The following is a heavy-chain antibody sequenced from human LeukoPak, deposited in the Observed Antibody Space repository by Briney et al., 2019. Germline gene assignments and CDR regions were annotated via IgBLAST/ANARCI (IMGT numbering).Heavy chain of an antibody. Sequence: GGSLRLSCAASGNYWMHWVRQAPGQGLVWVSHINSDGSWTSYADSVKGRFTISKDNAKNTVYLQMNSLRAEDTAVYYCVSFYETYWGRGTLVTVSS. CDR1: GNYW. J-gene: IGHJ4*02. CDR3: VSFYETY. V-gene: IGHV3-74*01. D-gene: IGHD2/OR15-2a*01. CDR2: INSDGSWT.